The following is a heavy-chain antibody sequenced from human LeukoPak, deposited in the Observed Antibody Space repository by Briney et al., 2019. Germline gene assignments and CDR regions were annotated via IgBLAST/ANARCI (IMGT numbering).Heavy chain of an antibody. CDR1: GFTFSNYW. V-gene: IGHV3-7*04. J-gene: IGHJ3*01. D-gene: IGHD2-21*01. CDR3: AREGLWVGLDSGKTRQAYWES. CDR2: IKEDESEK. Sequence: GGSLRLSCAASGFTFSNYWMSWVRQAPGKGLKWVTNIKEDESEKYYADSVKGRFTISRDNAKNSLNLQMNSLRAEDTAVYYCAREGLWVGLDSGKTRQAYWESWGQGTMVTVSS.